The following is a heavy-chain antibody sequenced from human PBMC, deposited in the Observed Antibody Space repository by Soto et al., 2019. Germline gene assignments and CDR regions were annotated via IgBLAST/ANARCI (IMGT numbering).Heavy chain of an antibody. Sequence: SETLSLNGAVYGGSFSGYYWSWIRQPPGKWLEWIGEINHSGSTNYNPSLKSRVTISVDTSKNQFSLKLSSVTAADTAVYYCARGGTLLWFGELALDYYYGMDVWGQGXTVTVSS. CDR1: GGSFSGYY. V-gene: IGHV4-34*01. D-gene: IGHD3-10*01. CDR3: ARGGTLLWFGELALDYYYGMDV. CDR2: INHSGST. J-gene: IGHJ6*02.